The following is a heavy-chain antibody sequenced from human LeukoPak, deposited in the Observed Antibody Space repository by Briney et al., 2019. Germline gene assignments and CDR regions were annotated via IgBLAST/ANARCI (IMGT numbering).Heavy chain of an antibody. Sequence: ASVTVSCKASGYTFTGYYMHWVRQAPGQGLEWMGWVNPTSGGTNYAQKFQGRVTMTRDTSISTAYMELSRLRSDGTAVYYCARVVVRDANNYKDYWGQGTLVTVSS. CDR2: VNPTSGGT. J-gene: IGHJ4*02. CDR3: ARVVVRDANNYKDY. CDR1: GYTFTGYY. D-gene: IGHD5-24*01. V-gene: IGHV1-2*02.